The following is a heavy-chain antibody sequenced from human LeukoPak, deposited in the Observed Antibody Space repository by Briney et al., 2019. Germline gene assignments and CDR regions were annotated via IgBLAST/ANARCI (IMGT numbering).Heavy chain of an antibody. CDR3: AKDPRRGADYYYYMDV. CDR1: GFTFSSYG. Sequence: PGGPLRLSCAASGFTFSSYGMHWVRQAPGKGLEWVAFIRYDGSNKYYADSVKGRFTISRDNSKNTLYLQMNSLRAEDTAVHYCAKDPRRGADYYYYMDVWGKGTTVTVSS. J-gene: IGHJ6*03. D-gene: IGHD3-10*01. V-gene: IGHV3-30*02. CDR2: IRYDGSNK.